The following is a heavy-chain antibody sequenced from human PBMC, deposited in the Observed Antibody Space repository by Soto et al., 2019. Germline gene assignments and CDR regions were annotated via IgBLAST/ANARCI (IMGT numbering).Heavy chain of an antibody. J-gene: IGHJ4*02. D-gene: IGHD5-12*01. CDR1: GGTFSSYA. CDR3: ARPLHRDGYNYYY. V-gene: IGHV1-69*06. Sequence: ASVKVSCKASGGTFSSYAISWVRQAPGQGLEWMGGIIPIFGTANYAQKSQGRVTITADKSTSTAYMELSSLRSEDTAVYYCARPLHRDGYNYYYWGQGTLVTVSS. CDR2: IIPIFGTA.